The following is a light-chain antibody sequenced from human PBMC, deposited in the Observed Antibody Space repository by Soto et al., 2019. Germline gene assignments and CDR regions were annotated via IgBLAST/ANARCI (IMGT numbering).Light chain of an antibody. CDR2: DTY. V-gene: IGKV1-16*01. CDR3: QQYKSYPYT. CDR1: QDISNS. J-gene: IGKJ3*01. Sequence: DIQMTQSPSSLSASVGDRVTITCRASQDISNSFAWFQQKPGKAPKSLIYDTYNLQSGVPSRFSRSGSGTDFTLTINTLQPEDSATYYCQQYKSYPYTFGPGTTVDIK.